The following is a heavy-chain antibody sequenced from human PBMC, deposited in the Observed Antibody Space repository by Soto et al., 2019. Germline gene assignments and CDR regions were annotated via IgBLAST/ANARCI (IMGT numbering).Heavy chain of an antibody. D-gene: IGHD2-2*01. Sequence: GASVKVSCKASGGTFSSYAISWLRQSPGQGLEWMGGIIPIFGTANYAQKFQGRVTITADKSTSTAYMELSSLRSEDTAVYYCARDPIYCSSTSCSGLNWFDPWGQGTLVTVSS. J-gene: IGHJ5*02. CDR1: GGTFSSYA. CDR2: IIPIFGTA. CDR3: ARDPIYCSSTSCSGLNWFDP. V-gene: IGHV1-69*06.